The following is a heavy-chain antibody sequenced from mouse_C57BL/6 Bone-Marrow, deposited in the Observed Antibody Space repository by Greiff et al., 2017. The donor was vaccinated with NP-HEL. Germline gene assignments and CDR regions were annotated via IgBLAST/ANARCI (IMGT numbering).Heavy chain of an antibody. CDR1: GYAFSSYW. Sequence: QVQLQQSGAELVKPGASVKISCKASGYAFSSYWMNWVKQRPGKGLEWIGQIYPGDGDTNYNGKFKGKATLTADKSSSTAYMQLSSLTSEDSAVYFCARRGGGNFYFDYWGQGTTLTVSS. J-gene: IGHJ2*01. CDR2: IYPGDGDT. D-gene: IGHD2-1*01. V-gene: IGHV1-80*01. CDR3: ARRGGGNFYFDY.